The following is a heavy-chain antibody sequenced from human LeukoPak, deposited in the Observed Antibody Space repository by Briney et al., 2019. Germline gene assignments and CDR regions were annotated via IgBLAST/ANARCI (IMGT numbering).Heavy chain of an antibody. Sequence: SETLSLTCTVSGGSISSYYWSWIRQPAGKGLEWIGRIHTSGSTNYSPSLKSRVTILVDTSKNQFSLKLSSVTAADTAVYYCAREAIFGVVMDVWGKGTTVTVSS. J-gene: IGHJ6*04. CDR2: IHTSGST. V-gene: IGHV4-4*07. CDR3: AREAIFGVVMDV. CDR1: GGSISSYY. D-gene: IGHD3-3*01.